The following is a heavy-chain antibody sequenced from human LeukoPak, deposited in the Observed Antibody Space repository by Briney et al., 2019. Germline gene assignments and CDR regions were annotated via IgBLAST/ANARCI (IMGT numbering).Heavy chain of an antibody. Sequence: GGSLRLSCAASGFTFDDYAMHWVRQAPGKGLEWVSGISWNSGSIGYADSVKGRFTISRVSSNNAWHLQLNNVRVEDTAVYYCAGASSDGVIIDATSFDLWGQGTLVIVSS. D-gene: IGHD2-15*01. CDR1: GFTFDDYA. CDR2: ISWNSGSI. J-gene: IGHJ4*02. V-gene: IGHV3-9*01. CDR3: AGASSDGVIIDATSFDL.